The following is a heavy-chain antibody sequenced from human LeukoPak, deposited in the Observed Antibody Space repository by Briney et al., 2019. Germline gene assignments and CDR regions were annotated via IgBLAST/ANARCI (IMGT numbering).Heavy chain of an antibody. CDR1: GFTLDDYA. D-gene: IGHD1-14*01. CDR3: TKDTRVRRVSVLYYFVS. V-gene: IGHV3-9*01. J-gene: IGHJ4*02. CDR2: ISWNSGDI. Sequence: GRSLRPSCEASGFTLDDYALHWVRQAPGRGLEWVSGISWNSGDIGYADSVKGRFTISRDNAKNSLYLQMNSLRVEDRALYYCTKDTRVRRVSVLYYFVSWGQGTLVTVSS.